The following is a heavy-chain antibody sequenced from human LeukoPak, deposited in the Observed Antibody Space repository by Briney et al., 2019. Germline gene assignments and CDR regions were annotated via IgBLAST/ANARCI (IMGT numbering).Heavy chain of an antibody. V-gene: IGHV4-59*01. J-gene: IGHJ5*02. Sequence: SETLSPTCTVSGGSISSYYGSWIRQPPGKGLGWIGYIYYSGSTNYNPSLKSRVTISVDTSKNQFSLKLSSVTAADTAVYYCARSGYSYGYSWFDPWGQGTLVTVSS. CDR2: IYYSGST. CDR1: GGSISSYY. CDR3: ARSGYSYGYSWFDP. D-gene: IGHD5-18*01.